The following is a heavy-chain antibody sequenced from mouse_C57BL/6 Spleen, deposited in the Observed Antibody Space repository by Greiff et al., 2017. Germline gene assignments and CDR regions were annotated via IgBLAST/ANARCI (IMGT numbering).Heavy chain of an antibody. CDR1: GYTFTDYN. J-gene: IGHJ2*01. Sequence: EVKLVESGPELVKPGASVKIPCKASGYTFTDYNMDWVKQSHGKSLEWIGDINPNNGGTIYNQKFKGKATLTVDKSSSTAYMELRSLTSEDTAVYYCARRYSNSFDYWGQGTTRTVSS. CDR3: ARRYSNSFDY. D-gene: IGHD2-5*01. V-gene: IGHV1-18*01. CDR2: INPNNGGT.